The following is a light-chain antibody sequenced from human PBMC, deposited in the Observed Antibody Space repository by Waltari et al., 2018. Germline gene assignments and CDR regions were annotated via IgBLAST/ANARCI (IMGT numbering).Light chain of an antibody. J-gene: IGKJ1*01. Sequence: DIQMTQSPSTLSTSVGDRVTITCRASENVNSWLAWYQVKPGKAPKLLIQKASNLESGVPSRCSGSGSWTEFALTISSLQADDFATYYCQQYRINPWTFGQGTKVEI. CDR2: KAS. V-gene: IGKV1-5*03. CDR1: ENVNSW. CDR3: QQYRINPWT.